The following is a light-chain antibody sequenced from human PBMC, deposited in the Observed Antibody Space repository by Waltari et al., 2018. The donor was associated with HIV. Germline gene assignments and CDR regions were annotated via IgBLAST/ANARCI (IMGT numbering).Light chain of an antibody. V-gene: IGLV1-40*01. J-gene: IGLJ1*01. Sequence: QSVLTQPPSLSGAPGQRVIISCTGSSSTIGAGFELPWYQQLPGTAPKLLTDGNNNRPSGVPDRFSGSKSGTSASLANTGLQAEDEADYYCQSYDSSLNTYVFGSGTKVTVL. CDR2: GNN. CDR1: SSTIGAGFE. CDR3: QSYDSSLNTYV.